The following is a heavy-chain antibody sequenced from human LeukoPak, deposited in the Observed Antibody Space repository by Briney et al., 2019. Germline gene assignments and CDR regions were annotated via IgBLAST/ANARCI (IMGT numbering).Heavy chain of an antibody. CDR3: ARAIAVAGNFDY. CDR2: IYYSGST. Sequence: PSETLSLTCTVSGSSISSYYWSWIRQPPGKGLEWIGYIYYSGSTNYNPSLKSRVTISVDTSKNQFSLKLSSVTAADTAVYYCARAIAVAGNFDYWGQGTLVTVSS. J-gene: IGHJ4*02. CDR1: GSSISSYY. D-gene: IGHD6-19*01. V-gene: IGHV4-59*01.